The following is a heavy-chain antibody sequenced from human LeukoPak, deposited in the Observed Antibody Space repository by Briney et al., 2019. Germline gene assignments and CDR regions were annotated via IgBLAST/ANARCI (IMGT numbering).Heavy chain of an antibody. CDR1: GYTLTELS. CDR3: ATNSGGSSGYYYY. J-gene: IGHJ4*02. D-gene: IGHD3-22*01. Sequence: ASVKVSCKVSGYTLTELSMHWVRQAPGKGLEWVGGFDLEDGETIYAQKFQGRVTMTEDPSTDTAYMELSSLRSEDTAVYYCATNSGGSSGYYYYWGQGTLVTVSS. CDR2: FDLEDGET. V-gene: IGHV1-24*01.